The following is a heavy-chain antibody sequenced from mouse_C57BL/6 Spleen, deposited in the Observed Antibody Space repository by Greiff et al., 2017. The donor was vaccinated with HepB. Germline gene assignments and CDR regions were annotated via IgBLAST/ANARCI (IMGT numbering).Heavy chain of an antibody. J-gene: IGHJ2*01. CDR1: GYSITSGYY. CDR2: ISYDGSN. D-gene: IGHD2-12*01. V-gene: IGHV3-6*01. CDR3: ARDLGTYVYFDY. Sequence: EVQLQQSGPGLVKPSQSLSLTCSVTGYSITSGYYWNWIRQFPGNKLEWMGYISYDGSNNYNPSLKNRISITRDTSKNQFFLKLNSVTTEDTATYYCARDLGTYVYFDYWGQGTTLTVSS.